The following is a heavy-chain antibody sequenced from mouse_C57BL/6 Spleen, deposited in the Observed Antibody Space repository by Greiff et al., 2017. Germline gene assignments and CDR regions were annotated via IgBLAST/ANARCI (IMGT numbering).Heavy chain of an antibody. CDR1: GFTFSSYA. CDR2: ISDGGSYT. J-gene: IGHJ3*01. D-gene: IGHD6-2*01. V-gene: IGHV5-4*01. CDR3: ARDSPSFAY. Sequence: EVKLVESGGGLVKPGGSLKLSCAASGFTFSSYAMSWVRQTPEKRLEWVATISDGGSYTYYPDNVKGRFTISRDNAKNNLYLQMSHLKSEDTAMYYCARDSPSFAYWGQGTLVTVSA.